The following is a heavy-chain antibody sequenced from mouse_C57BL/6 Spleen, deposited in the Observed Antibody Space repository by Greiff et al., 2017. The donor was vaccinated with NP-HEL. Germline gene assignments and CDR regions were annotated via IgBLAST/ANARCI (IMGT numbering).Heavy chain of an antibody. Sequence: VQLQQSGPELVKPGASVKISCKASGYAFSSSWMNWVKQRPGKGLEWIGRIYPGDGDTNYNGKFKGKATLTADKSSSTAYMQLSSLTSEDSAVYFCAPLRTGFAYWGQGTLVTVSA. CDR1: GYAFSSSW. CDR3: APLRTGFAY. CDR2: IYPGDGDT. V-gene: IGHV1-82*01. J-gene: IGHJ3*01. D-gene: IGHD1-1*01.